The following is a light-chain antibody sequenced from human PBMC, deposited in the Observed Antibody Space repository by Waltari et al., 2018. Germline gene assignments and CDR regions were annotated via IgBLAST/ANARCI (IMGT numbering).Light chain of an antibody. J-gene: IGKJ2*01. CDR2: DAS. CDR3: QQYRDSYS. Sequence: IVMTQSPATLSVSPGDGAILSFRSSQSIGSNVAWYQQKPGPAPRLLIYDASTRATDLPTRFSGSWSGKEFTLIISSLQSEDFAVYYCQQYRDSYSFGQGTKLEMK. V-gene: IGKV3-15*01. CDR1: QSIGSN.